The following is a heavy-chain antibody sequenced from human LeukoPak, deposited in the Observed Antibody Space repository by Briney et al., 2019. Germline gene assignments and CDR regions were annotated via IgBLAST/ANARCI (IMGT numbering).Heavy chain of an antibody. CDR2: ISSGDNTI. J-gene: IGHJ4*02. V-gene: IGHV3-11*04. CDR3: ARVMGNYATDY. Sequence: GGSLRLSCAASGFTFSDYYMSWIRQAPGKVLEWVSYISSGDNTIYYADSVKGRFTMSRDNAKNSLYLQMNRLRAEDTAVYYCARVMGNYATDYWGQGTLVTVSS. D-gene: IGHD1-7*01. CDR1: GFTFSDYY.